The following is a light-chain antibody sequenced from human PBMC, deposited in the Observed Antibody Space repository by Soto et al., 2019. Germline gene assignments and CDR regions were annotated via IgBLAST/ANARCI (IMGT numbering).Light chain of an antibody. Sequence: DIQMTQSPSAMSASVGDRVTSTCRASQGIDNYLAWFQQKPGKVPQRLIYAASTLQSGVPSRFSGSGSGTEFTLTISSLQPEDFATYYCLQHRSYPLTFGGGTKVEIK. CDR2: AAS. CDR1: QGIDNY. J-gene: IGKJ4*01. V-gene: IGKV1-17*03. CDR3: LQHRSYPLT.